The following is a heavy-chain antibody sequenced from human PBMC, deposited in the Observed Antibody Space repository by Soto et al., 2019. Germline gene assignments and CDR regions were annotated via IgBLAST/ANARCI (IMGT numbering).Heavy chain of an antibody. V-gene: IGHV3-21*01. CDR1: GFTFSSYS. J-gene: IGHJ6*03. Sequence: EVQLVESGGGLVKPGGYLRLSCAASGFTFSSYSMNWVRQAPGKGLEWVSSISSSSSYIYYADSVKGRFTISRDNAKNSLYLQMNSLRAEDTAAYYCASPSPGLGELLGLRHYMDVCGKGTTVTGSS. CDR2: ISSSSSYI. D-gene: IGHD3-10*01. CDR3: ASPSPGLGELLGLRHYMDV.